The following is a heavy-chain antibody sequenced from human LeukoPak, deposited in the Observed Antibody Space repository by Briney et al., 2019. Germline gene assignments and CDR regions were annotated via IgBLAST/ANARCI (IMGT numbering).Heavy chain of an antibody. V-gene: IGHV3-7*01. CDR2: IKQDGSEK. Sequence: GGSLRLSCAASGFTFSSYWKSWVRQAPGKGLEWVANIKQDGSEKYYVDSVKGRFTISRDNAKNSLYLQMNSLRAEDTAVYYCAREEILDGDYGMDVWGQGTTVTVSS. J-gene: IGHJ6*02. CDR3: AREEILDGDYGMDV. D-gene: IGHD5-24*01. CDR1: GFTFSSYW.